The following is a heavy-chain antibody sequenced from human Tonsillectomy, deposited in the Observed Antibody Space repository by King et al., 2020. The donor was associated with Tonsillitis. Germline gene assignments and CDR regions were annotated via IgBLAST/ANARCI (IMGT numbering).Heavy chain of an antibody. CDR2: IIPILGIA. J-gene: IGHJ4*02. CDR1: GGTFSSYA. CDR3: AREPITFGGVIVDY. D-gene: IGHD3-16*02. Sequence: VQLVESGAEVKKPGSSVKVSCKASGGTFSSYAISWVRQAPGQGLEWMGRIIPILGIANYAQKFQGRVTITADKSTSTAYMELSSLRSEDTAVYYCAREPITFGGVIVDYWGQGTLVTVSS. V-gene: IGHV1-69*09.